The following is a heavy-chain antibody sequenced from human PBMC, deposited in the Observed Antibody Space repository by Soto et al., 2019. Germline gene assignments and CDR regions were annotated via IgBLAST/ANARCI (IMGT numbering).Heavy chain of an antibody. J-gene: IGHJ2*01. CDR3: ARQHYDFWGGSDIGSSYFDF. D-gene: IGHD3-3*01. CDR1: GYYFTDYW. V-gene: IGHV5-51*01. CDR2: IHPRDSDT. Sequence: GESLKISCQAPGYYFTDYWIGWVRQMPGKGLEWMGIIHPRDSDTKYSPSFQGHVTFSVETSISTAFLQWNSLKASDSAIYYCARQHYDFWGGSDIGSSYFDFWGRGTQVTVSS.